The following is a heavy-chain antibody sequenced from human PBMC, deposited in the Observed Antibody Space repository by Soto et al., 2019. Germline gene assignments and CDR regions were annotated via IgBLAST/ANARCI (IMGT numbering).Heavy chain of an antibody. V-gene: IGHV4-59*01. Sequence: PSETLSLTCTVSGGSISSYYWSWIRQPPGKGLEWIGYIYYSGSTNYNPSLKSRVTISVDTSKNQFSLKLSSVTAADTAVYYCARGYDLGSYSYYYYYVIDVWGQGTTVTGSS. D-gene: IGHD3-10*01. CDR3: ARGYDLGSYSYYYYYVIDV. CDR2: IYYSGST. J-gene: IGHJ6*02. CDR1: GGSISSYY.